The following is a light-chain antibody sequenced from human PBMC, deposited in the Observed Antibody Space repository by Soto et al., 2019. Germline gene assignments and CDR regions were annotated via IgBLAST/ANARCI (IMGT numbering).Light chain of an antibody. CDR3: QQYVGAPLN. CDR1: QSVSSN. J-gene: IGKJ4*01. CDR2: GAS. V-gene: IGKV3-15*01. Sequence: EIVMTQSPATLSVSPGERATLSCRASQSVSSNLAWYQQKPGQAPRLLIYGASTRATGIPARFSGSGSGTEFTLTISRMEPEDFAVYHCQQYVGAPLNFGGGTKVDIK.